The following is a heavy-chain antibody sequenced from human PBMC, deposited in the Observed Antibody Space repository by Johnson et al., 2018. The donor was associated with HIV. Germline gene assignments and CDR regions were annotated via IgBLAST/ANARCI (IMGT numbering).Heavy chain of an antibody. CDR3: ARRCSSSSCSHGAFDI. D-gene: IGHD2-2*01. V-gene: IGHV3-15*01. CDR2: IKSKTDGGAI. J-gene: IGHJ3*02. Sequence: VQLVESGGGLVKPGGSLRLSCAASGFTFSNAWMSWVRQAPGKGLEWVGRIKSKTDGGAIDYAAPVKGRFTISRDDSKNTLYLQMNSLRAEDTAVYYCARRCSSSSCSHGAFDIWGQGTVVTVSS. CDR1: GFTFSNAW.